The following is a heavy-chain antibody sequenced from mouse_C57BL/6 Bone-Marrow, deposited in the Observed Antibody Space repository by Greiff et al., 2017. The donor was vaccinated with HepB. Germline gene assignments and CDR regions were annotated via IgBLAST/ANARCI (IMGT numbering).Heavy chain of an antibody. Sequence: DVMLVESGGDLVKPGGSLKLSCAASGFTFSSYGMSWVRQTPDKRLEWVATISSGGSYTYYPDSVKGRFTISRDNAKNTLYLQMSSLKSEDTAMYDCARLDGYYVGYWGQGTTLTVSS. CDR1: GFTFSSYG. V-gene: IGHV5-6*02. J-gene: IGHJ2*01. CDR2: ISSGGSYT. D-gene: IGHD2-3*01. CDR3: ARLDGYYVGY.